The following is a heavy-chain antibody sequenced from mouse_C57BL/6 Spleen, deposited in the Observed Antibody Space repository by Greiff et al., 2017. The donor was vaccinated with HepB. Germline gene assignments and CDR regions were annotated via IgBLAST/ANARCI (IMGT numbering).Heavy chain of an antibody. CDR2: INPNNGGT. D-gene: IGHD2-2*01. CDR3: ARGVVTTHYAMDY. J-gene: IGHJ4*01. V-gene: IGHV1-18*01. CDR1: GYTFTDYN. Sequence: VHVKQSGPELVKPGASVKIPCKASGYTFTDYNMDWVKQSHGKSLEWIGDINPNNGGTIYNQKFKGKATLTVDKSSSTAYMELRSLTSEDTAVYYCARGVVTTHYAMDYWGQGTSVTVSS.